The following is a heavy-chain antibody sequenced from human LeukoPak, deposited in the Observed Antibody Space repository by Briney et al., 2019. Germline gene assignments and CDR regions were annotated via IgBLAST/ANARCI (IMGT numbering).Heavy chain of an antibody. D-gene: IGHD6-19*01. CDR2: IIPIFGTA. CDR1: GGTFSSYA. V-gene: IGHV1-69*05. J-gene: IGHJ6*03. CDR3: ASVHSSGWSYYMDV. Sequence: ASVKVSCKASGGTFSSYAISWVRQAPGQGLEWMGRIIPIFGTANYAQKFQARVTITTDESTSTAYMELSSVRSEDTAVYYCASVHSSGWSYYMDVWGKGTTVTVSS.